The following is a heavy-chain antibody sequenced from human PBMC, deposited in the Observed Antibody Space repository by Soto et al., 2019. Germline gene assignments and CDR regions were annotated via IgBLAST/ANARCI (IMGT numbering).Heavy chain of an antibody. CDR2: IKSRADGEST. D-gene: IGHD3-10*01. CDR1: GFTFSNAW. V-gene: IGHV3-15*07. J-gene: IGHJ6*02. CDR3: TTSRSGFPYYYGMDV. Sequence: EVQLMESGGGLVKPGGSLRLSCAASGFTFSNAWMNWVRQAPGKGLEWVGRIKSRADGESTDYAAPVKDRFTISRDDSGDMLYLQMNSLRTEDTAVYFCTTSRSGFPYYYGMDVWGQGTTVSVS.